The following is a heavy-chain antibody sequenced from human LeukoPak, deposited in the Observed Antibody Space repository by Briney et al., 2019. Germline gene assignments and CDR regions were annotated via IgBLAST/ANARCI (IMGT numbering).Heavy chain of an antibody. J-gene: IGHJ4*02. D-gene: IGHD3-3*01. V-gene: IGHV4-4*07. CDR1: GGSLSSYY. CDR3: ASGQYYDLWSGYYVD. Sequence: SQTLSLTCTVSGGSLSSYYWSWIRQPAGKGLEWIGRIYTSGSTDYNPSLTSRVTISVDTSKNHSSLKLSSVTAAATAVYYCASGQYYDLWSGYYVDWGQGTLVTVSA. CDR2: IYTSGST.